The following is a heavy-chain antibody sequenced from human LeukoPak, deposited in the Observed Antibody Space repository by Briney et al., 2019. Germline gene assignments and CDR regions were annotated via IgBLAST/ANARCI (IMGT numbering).Heavy chain of an antibody. CDR3: ARAPYGSGDYYFDY. D-gene: IGHD3-10*01. Sequence: SQTLSLACTVSGGSISSGGYSWSWIRQHPGKGLEWIGYIYYSGSTYYNPSLKSRVTISVDTSKNQFSLKLSSVTAADTAVYYCARAPYGSGDYYFDYWGQGTLVTVSS. CDR1: GGSISSGGYS. J-gene: IGHJ4*02. CDR2: IYYSGST. V-gene: IGHV4-31*03.